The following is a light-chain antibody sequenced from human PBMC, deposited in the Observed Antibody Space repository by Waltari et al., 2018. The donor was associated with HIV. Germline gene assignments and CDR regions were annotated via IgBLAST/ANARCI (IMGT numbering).Light chain of an antibody. CDR3: MLLFRTSEI. V-gene: IGLV7-43*01. CDR1: TGPVGSCHY. Sequence: QTVVTQEPSLTVSPGATVTLSCSSATGPVGSCHYVNWFQQKPGQPPRARLYSSTRRHTWTPGRFAGSLVGDRAALTLANVWPEDQADYFGMLLFRTSEIFGGGTKVTVL. J-gene: IGLJ2*01. CDR2: SST.